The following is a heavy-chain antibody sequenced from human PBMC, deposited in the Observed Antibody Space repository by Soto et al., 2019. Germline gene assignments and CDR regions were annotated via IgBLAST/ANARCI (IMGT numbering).Heavy chain of an antibody. D-gene: IGHD5-12*01. J-gene: IGHJ6*02. V-gene: IGHV1-69*12. CDR1: GGTFSSYT. CDR3: PGGYSGDYYYGMDV. CDR2: IIPIFGTA. Sequence: QVQLVQSGAEVKKPGSSVKVACKASGGTFSSYTISWVRRAPGQGLEWMGGIIPIFGTANYAQKFQGRVTITADESTGTDYMEVSSLRSEDTAVYYCPGGYSGDYYYGMDVWGQGTTVTVSS.